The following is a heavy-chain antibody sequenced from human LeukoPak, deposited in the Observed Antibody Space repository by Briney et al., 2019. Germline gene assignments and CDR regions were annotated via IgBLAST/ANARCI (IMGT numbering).Heavy chain of an antibody. CDR2: IYYSGST. D-gene: IGHD5-24*01. J-gene: IGHJ4*02. CDR3: ARREKMATIGGYFDY. V-gene: IGHV4-39*01. CDR1: GGSISSSSYY. Sequence: PSETLSLTCTVSGGSISSSSYYWGWIRQPPGKGLEWIGSIYYSGSTYYNPSLKSRVTISVDTSKNQFSLKLSSVTAADTAVYYCARREKMATIGGYFDYWGQGTLVIVSS.